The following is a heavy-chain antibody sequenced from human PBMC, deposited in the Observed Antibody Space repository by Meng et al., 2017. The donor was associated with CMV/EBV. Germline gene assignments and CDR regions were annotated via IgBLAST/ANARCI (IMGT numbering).Heavy chain of an antibody. CDR3: ARDLGDTAIY. D-gene: IGHD5-18*01. CDR1: GNNFTGYY. CDR2: INPNSGCT. Sequence: QVQLCLVGDEVKKPGASVKVSFKASGNNFTGYYMHWVRQAPGQGLEWMGWINPNSGCTNYAQKFQGRVTMTRDTSISTAYMELSRLRSDDTAVYYCARDLGDTAIYWGQGTLVTVSS. V-gene: IGHV1-2*02. J-gene: IGHJ4*02.